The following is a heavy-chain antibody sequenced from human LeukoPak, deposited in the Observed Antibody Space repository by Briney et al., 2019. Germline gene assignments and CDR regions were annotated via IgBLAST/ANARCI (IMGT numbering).Heavy chain of an antibody. V-gene: IGHV4-59*08. Sequence: PSETLSLTRTVSGGSISTYYWSWIRQPPGKGLEWIGYIYYTGSTSYNPSLKSRVTLSVDTSKSQFSLKLNSVTAADAAVYYCARQVDSRGYYYAYWGQGILVTVSS. CDR2: IYYTGST. CDR3: ARQVDSRGYYYAY. CDR1: GGSISTYY. J-gene: IGHJ4*02. D-gene: IGHD3-22*01.